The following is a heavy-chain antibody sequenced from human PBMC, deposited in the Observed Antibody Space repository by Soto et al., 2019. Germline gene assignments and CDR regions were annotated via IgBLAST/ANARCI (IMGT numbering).Heavy chain of an antibody. CDR2: IYSGGST. CDR1: GFTVSSNY. V-gene: IGHV3-66*01. D-gene: IGHD5-12*01. Sequence: PGGSLRLSCAASGFTVSSNYMSWVRQAPGKGLEWVSVIYSGGSTYYADSVKGRFTISRDNSKNTLYLQMNSLRAEDTAVYYCAGLGWLPMPNLNYYYYMDVWGKGTTVTVSS. CDR3: AGLGWLPMPNLNYYYYMDV. J-gene: IGHJ6*03.